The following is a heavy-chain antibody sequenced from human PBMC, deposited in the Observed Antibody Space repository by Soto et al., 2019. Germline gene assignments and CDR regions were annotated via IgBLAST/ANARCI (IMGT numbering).Heavy chain of an antibody. CDR2: INTDGSEK. D-gene: IGHD3-9*01. CDR1: GFIFSIEW. J-gene: IGHJ6*02. Sequence: GGSLRLSFAASGFIFSIEWMDWVLQAPGKGLVWVSRINTDGSEKRYAESVKGRFTISRDNEKNSLYMKMKSLREEDKDVYYCAREIRYFDWTPKWGQGTTVTVSS. CDR3: AREIRYFDWTPK. V-gene: IGHV3-74*01.